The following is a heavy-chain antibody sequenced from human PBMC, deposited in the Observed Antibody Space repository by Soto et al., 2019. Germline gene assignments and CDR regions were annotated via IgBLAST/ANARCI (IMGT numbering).Heavy chain of an antibody. Sequence: GGSVRLSCAASGFSFMNYWMNWVRQAPVKGLEWVANIKQDVSEKNYVDSVRGRFTISRDNSKNSLYLQMNSLRDEDTAVYDCAREGWSSSWYLDLIYWGQGTLVTVSS. D-gene: IGHD6-13*01. CDR1: GFSFMNYW. CDR3: AREGWSSSWYLDLIY. CDR2: IKQDVSEK. J-gene: IGHJ4*02. V-gene: IGHV3-7*03.